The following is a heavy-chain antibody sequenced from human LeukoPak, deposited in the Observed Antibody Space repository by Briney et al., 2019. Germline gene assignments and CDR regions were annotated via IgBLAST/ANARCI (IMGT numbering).Heavy chain of an antibody. D-gene: IGHD1-14*01. Sequence: PGGSLRLSCAGSGFTFSSFWMGWVRHSPGKKLEWVASIMKDGTVRKYVDSVKGRFTISRDNAKNSLYLQMNSLRAEDTAVYYCARDHSEPGVFFDSWGQGTLVTLPS. V-gene: IGHV3-7*05. CDR1: GFTFSSFW. CDR3: ARDHSEPGVFFDS. CDR2: IMKDGTVR. J-gene: IGHJ4*02.